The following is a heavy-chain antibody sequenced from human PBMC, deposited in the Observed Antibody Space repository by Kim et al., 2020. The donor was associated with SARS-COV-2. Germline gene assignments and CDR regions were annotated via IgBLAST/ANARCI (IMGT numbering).Heavy chain of an antibody. CDR1: GGSFSGYY. V-gene: IGHV4-34*01. Sequence: SETLSLTCAVYGGSFSGYYWSWIRQPPGKGLEWIGEINHSGSTNYNPSLKSRVTISVDTSKNQFSLKLSSVTAADTAVYYCNVQQWDDAFDIWGQGTMVT. D-gene: IGHD6-19*01. CDR3: NVQQWDDAFDI. CDR2: INHSGST. J-gene: IGHJ3*02.